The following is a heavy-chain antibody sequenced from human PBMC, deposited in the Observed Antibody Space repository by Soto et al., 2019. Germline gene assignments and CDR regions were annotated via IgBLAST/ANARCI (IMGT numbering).Heavy chain of an antibody. CDR1: GYTFTTYY. CDR3: ARDVLGGYYGMDV. Sequence: ASVKVSCKASGYTFTTYYMHWVRQAPGQGLEWMGIINPSGGTTGFAQKFQGRVAMTRDTSTSTVYMELSSLRSEDTAVYYCARDVLGGYYGMDVWGQGTTVTVSS. J-gene: IGHJ6*02. D-gene: IGHD3-16*01. CDR2: INPSGGTT. V-gene: IGHV1-46*01.